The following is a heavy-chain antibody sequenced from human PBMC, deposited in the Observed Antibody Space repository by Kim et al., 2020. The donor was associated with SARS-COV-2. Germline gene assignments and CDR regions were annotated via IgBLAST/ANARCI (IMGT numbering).Heavy chain of an antibody. Sequence: SVKVSCKASGGTFSSYAITWVRQAPGQGLEWMGRNIPIYDIVNFAQKFQGRVTITADKSTSTAYMELSSLRSEDTAVYYCARENEESFSDVRFFDYWGQGTLVTVSS. CDR1: GGTFSSYA. CDR2: NIPIYDIV. V-gene: IGHV1-69*04. J-gene: IGHJ4*02. D-gene: IGHD3-16*02. CDR3: ARENEESFSDVRFFDY.